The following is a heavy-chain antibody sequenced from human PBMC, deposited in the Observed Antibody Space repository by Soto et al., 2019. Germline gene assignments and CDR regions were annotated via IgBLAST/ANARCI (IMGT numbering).Heavy chain of an antibody. D-gene: IGHD3-9*01. Sequence: EVQLVESGGVVVEPGGSLRLSCAASGFTFDDYTMHWVRQAPGKGLEWVSLISWDCGSTYYADSVKGRFTISRDNSKNYLYLQMNSLRTEDNALYYCSKAKEYYDILTGFDYWGQGTLVTVSS. V-gene: IGHV3-43*01. CDR1: GFTFDDYT. CDR2: ISWDCGST. CDR3: SKAKEYYDILTGFDY. J-gene: IGHJ4*02.